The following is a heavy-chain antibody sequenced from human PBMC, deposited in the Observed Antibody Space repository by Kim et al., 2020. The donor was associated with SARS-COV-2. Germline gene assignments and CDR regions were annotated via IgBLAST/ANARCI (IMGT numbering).Heavy chain of an antibody. J-gene: IGHJ5*02. CDR1: GGSFSGYY. CDR3: ASRLRT. D-gene: IGHD3-3*01. CDR2: INHSGST. V-gene: IGHV4-34*01. Sequence: SETLSLTCAVYGGSFSGYYWSWIRQPPGKGLEWIGEINHSGSTNYNPSLKSRVTISVDTSKNQFSLKLSSVTAADTAVYYCASRLRTWGQGTLVNGSP.